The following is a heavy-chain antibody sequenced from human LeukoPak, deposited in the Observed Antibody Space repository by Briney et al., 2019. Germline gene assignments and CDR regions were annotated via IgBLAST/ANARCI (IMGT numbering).Heavy chain of an antibody. CDR3: ARVWRYCSSTSCPGPLDY. Sequence: PSETLSLTCAVYGGSFSDYYLSWIRQPPGKGLEWIGEINHSGSTNYNPSLKSRVTISVDTSKNQFSLKLSSVTAADTAVYYCARVWRYCSSTSCPGPLDYWGQGTLVTVSS. D-gene: IGHD2-2*01. J-gene: IGHJ4*02. V-gene: IGHV4-34*01. CDR2: INHSGST. CDR1: GGSFSDYY.